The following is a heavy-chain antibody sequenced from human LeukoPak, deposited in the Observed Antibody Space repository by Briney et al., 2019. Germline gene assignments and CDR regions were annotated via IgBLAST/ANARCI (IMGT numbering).Heavy chain of an antibody. CDR2: VARDGSFT. CDR1: GFRVSDYA. D-gene: IGHD3-3*01. V-gene: IGHV3-30*04. Sequence: GGSLRLSCAASGFRVSDYAMNWVRQAPGKGREWGAIVARDGSFTSYADSVKGRLSITRDDSTLHLEMNSLRVEDTALYYCAREMRGYYPHYWGQGTLLTVSS. CDR3: AREMRGYYPHY. J-gene: IGHJ4*02.